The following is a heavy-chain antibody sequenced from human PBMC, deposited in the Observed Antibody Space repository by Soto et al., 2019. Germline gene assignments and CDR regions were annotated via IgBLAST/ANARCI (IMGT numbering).Heavy chain of an antibody. CDR1: GGTFSSYA. CDR2: IIPIFGTA. D-gene: IGHD6-13*01. J-gene: IGHJ6*02. Sequence: QVQLVQSGAEVKKPGSSVKVSCKASGGTFSSYAISWVRQAPGQGLEWMGGIIPIFGTANYAQKFQGRVTITADESTSTAYMELSSLRSEDTAVYYCARSGRGYSCSKSYGMDVWGQGTTVTVSS. CDR3: ARSGRGYSCSKSYGMDV. V-gene: IGHV1-69*01.